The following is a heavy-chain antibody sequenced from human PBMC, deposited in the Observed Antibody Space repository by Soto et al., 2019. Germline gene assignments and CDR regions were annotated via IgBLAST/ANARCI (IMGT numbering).Heavy chain of an antibody. D-gene: IGHD2-15*01. J-gene: IGHJ5*02. CDR1: GGSISSYY. CDR2: IYYSGST. V-gene: IGHV4-59*01. CDR3: ARDLGYCSGGSCYSRPPGIDP. Sequence: SETLSLTCTVSGGSISSYYWSWIRQPPGKGLEWIGYIYYSGSTNYNPSLKSRVTISVDTSKNQFSLKLSSVTAADTAVYYCARDLGYCSGGSCYSRPPGIDPWGQGTLVTVSS.